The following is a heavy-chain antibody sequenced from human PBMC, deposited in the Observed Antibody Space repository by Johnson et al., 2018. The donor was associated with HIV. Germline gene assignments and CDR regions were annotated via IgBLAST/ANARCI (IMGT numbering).Heavy chain of an antibody. V-gene: IGHV3-30*09. D-gene: IGHD2-2*01. CDR3: ARGDCSSTSCYHFDI. Sequence: QVQLVESGGGVVQPGGSLRLSCTASGFTFSSYVIHWVRQAPGKGLEWVTVTSDDGDNKYYADSVNGRFAISRDNSKDTQYLQMNSLRSEDTAVYYCARGDCSSTSCYHFDIWGQGTMVTVSP. CDR1: GFTFSSYV. J-gene: IGHJ3*02. CDR2: TSDDGDNK.